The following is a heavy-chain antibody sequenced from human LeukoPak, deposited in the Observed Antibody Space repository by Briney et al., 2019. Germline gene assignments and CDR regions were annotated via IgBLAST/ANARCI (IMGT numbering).Heavy chain of an antibody. CDR1: GFTFSDYW. V-gene: IGHV3-7*03. J-gene: IGHJ4*02. D-gene: IGHD1-26*01. Sequence: PGGSLRLSCAASGFTFSDYWMSWVRQAPGKGLEWVANIKQDGTEKNSVDSVKGRFTSSTDNAKNPLYLQLNSLRADDTAVYYCARDLGRVDYWGQGTLVTVSS. CDR3: ARDLGRVDY. CDR2: IKQDGTEK.